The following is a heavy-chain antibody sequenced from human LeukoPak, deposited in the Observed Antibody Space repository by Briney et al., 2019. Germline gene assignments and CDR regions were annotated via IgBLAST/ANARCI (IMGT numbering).Heavy chain of an antibody. D-gene: IGHD2-2*02. V-gene: IGHV1-46*01. CDR1: GYSFTIYY. Sequence: ASVKVSCKASGYSFTIYYIHWVRQAPGQGLEWMGIINPSGGSTRYAQKFQGRVTMTRDTSTSTVYMELSSLRSEDTAVYYCARDLHLDIAVEPTATPLDYWGQGTLVTVSS. CDR2: INPSGGST. CDR3: ARDLHLDIAVEPTATPLDY. J-gene: IGHJ4*02.